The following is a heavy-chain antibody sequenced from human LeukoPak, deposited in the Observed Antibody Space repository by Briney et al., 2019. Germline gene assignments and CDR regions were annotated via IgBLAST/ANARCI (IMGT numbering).Heavy chain of an antibody. Sequence: ASVKVSCKASGYTFTGYYMHWVRQAPGQGLEWMGWINPNGGGTNYAQKFQGWVTMTRDTSISTAYMELSRLRSDDTAVYYCARDLFRTPNPPLDYWGQGTLVTVSS. D-gene: IGHD3-10*02. CDR1: GYTFTGYY. J-gene: IGHJ4*02. CDR2: INPNGGGT. CDR3: ARDLFRTPNPPLDY. V-gene: IGHV1-2*04.